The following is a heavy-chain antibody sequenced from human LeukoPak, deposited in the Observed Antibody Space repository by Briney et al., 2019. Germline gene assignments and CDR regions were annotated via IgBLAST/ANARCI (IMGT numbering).Heavy chain of an antibody. Sequence: PGGSLRLSCAASGFTFSSYWMHWVRQAPGKGLVWVSRINTDGSSTSYADSVKGRFTISRDNAKNTLYLQLNSLRAEDTAVYYCARAVVVVPAAIQRYYYYYMDVWGKGTTVTVSS. CDR3: ARAVVVVPAAIQRYYYYYMDV. J-gene: IGHJ6*03. V-gene: IGHV3-74*01. CDR2: INTDGSST. CDR1: GFTFSSYW. D-gene: IGHD2-2*02.